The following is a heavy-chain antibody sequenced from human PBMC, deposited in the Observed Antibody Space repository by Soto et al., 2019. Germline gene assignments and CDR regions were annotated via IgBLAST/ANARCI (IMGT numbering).Heavy chain of an antibody. CDR1: GFTFSSYG. Sequence: GGSLRLSCAASGFTFSSYGMHWVRQAPGKGLEWVAVIWYDGSNKYYADSVKGRFTISRDNSKNTLYLQMNSLRAEDTAVYYCARELGILDYYYGMDVWGQGTTVTVSS. D-gene: IGHD2-15*01. V-gene: IGHV3-33*01. CDR2: IWYDGSNK. J-gene: IGHJ6*02. CDR3: ARELGILDYYYGMDV.